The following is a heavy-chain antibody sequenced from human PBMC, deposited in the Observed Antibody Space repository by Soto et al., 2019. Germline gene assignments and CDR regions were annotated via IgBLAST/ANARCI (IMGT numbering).Heavy chain of an antibody. D-gene: IGHD6-19*01. CDR2: IWYDGSNI. J-gene: IGHJ4*02. V-gene: IGHV3-33*01. Sequence: PGESLKISCAASGFIFSSFGRHWVRQAPGKGLEWVSPIWYDGSNIYYADSVKGRVTISRDNSKNSLHLQMNSMRAEDTAVYYCARAGVAGSTPVVDWGQGTLVTVSS. CDR1: GFIFSSFG. CDR3: ARAGVAGSTPVVD.